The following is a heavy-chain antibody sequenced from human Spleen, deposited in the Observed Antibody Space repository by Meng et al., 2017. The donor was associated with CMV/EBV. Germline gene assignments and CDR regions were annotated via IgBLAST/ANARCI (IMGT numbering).Heavy chain of an antibody. CDR1: GFTFSSYS. Sequence: GESLKISCAASGFTFSSYSMNWVRQAPGKGLEWVSVIYSGGSTYYADSVKGRFTISRDNSKNTLYLQMNSLRAEDTAVYYCARDYYDSSGYHPGDYWGRGTLVTVSS. CDR3: ARDYYDSSGYHPGDY. V-gene: IGHV3-66*02. CDR2: IYSGGST. D-gene: IGHD3-22*01. J-gene: IGHJ4*02.